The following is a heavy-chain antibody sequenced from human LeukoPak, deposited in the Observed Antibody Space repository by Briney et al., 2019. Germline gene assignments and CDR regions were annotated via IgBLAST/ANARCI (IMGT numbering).Heavy chain of an antibody. D-gene: IGHD5-24*01. Sequence: SETLSLTGTVSGGSISSYYWSWIRQPPGKGLEWIGYIYTSGSTNYNPSLKSRVTISVDTSKNQFSLKLSSVTAADTAVYYCASWGGDGYKFSAHFDYWGQGTLVTVSS. CDR1: GGSISSYY. V-gene: IGHV4-4*09. CDR3: ASWGGDGYKFSAHFDY. J-gene: IGHJ4*02. CDR2: IYTSGST.